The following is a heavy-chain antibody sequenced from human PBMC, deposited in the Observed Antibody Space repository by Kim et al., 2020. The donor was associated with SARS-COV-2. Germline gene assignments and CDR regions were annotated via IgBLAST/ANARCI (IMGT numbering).Heavy chain of an antibody. J-gene: IGHJ5*02. V-gene: IGHV1-3*01. D-gene: IGHD6-19*01. CDR3: ARPGLAAFNWFDP. Sequence: YSQKFQGRVTITRDTSASTAYMELSSLRSEDTAVYYCARPGLAAFNWFDPWGQGTLVTVSS.